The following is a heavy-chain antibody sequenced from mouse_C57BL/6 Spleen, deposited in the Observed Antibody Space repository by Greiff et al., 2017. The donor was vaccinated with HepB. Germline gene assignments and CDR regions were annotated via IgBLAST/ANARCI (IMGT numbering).Heavy chain of an antibody. CDR3: ARRRVPMDY. J-gene: IGHJ4*01. D-gene: IGHD2-14*01. CDR2: IYPGDGDT. Sequence: VQLQQSGPELVKPGASVKISCKASGYAFSSSWMNWVKQRPGKGLEWIGRIYPGDGDTNYNGTFKGKATLTADKSSSTAYMQLSSLTSEDSAVYFCARRRVPMDYWGQGTSVTVSS. V-gene: IGHV1-82*01. CDR1: GYAFSSSW.